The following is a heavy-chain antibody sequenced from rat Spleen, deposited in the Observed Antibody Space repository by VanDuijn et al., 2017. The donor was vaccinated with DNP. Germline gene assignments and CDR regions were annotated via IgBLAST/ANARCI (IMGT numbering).Heavy chain of an antibody. Sequence: EVQLQESGPGRVTPTQSLSLTCSVTGYSTTSNYWGWIRLYPGNKMEWLGPISYSGSTSNNPSLKSRISITRATSKNQFYMQLNSVTTEDTATYYCARGPNYGGWPDYFDYWGQGVMVTVSS. CDR1: GYSTTSNY. J-gene: IGHJ2*01. D-gene: IGHD1-11*01. V-gene: IGHV3-1*01. CDR3: ARGPNYGGWPDYFDY. CDR2: ISYSGST.